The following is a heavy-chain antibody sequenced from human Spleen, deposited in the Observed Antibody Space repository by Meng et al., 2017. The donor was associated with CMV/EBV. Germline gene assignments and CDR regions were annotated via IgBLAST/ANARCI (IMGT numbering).Heavy chain of an antibody. CDR3: ARDLGADSGSYYGEGAFDI. V-gene: IGHV4-59*01. CDR2: SYYSGST. Sequence: GSLRLSCTVSGGSLNSNYWSWIRQSPGKGLEWIGYSYYSGSTNYNPSLKSRVTISVDTSKNQFSLKLSSVTAADTAVYYCARDLGADSGSYYGEGAFDIWGQGTMVTVSS. J-gene: IGHJ3*02. CDR1: GGSLNSNY. D-gene: IGHD1-26*01.